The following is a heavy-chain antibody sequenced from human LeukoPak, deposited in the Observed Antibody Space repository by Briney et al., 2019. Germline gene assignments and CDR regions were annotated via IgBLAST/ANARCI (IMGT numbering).Heavy chain of an antibody. CDR3: ARRDESGYCSGGSCPYWFDP. V-gene: IGHV5-51*01. CDR1: GYSFTSYW. J-gene: IGHJ5*02. Sequence: GGPLQISSKGSGYSFTSYWIGWGRQRPGKGLEWMGIIYPADSDTRYSPSFQGQVTISADKSISTAYLQWSSLKASDTAMYYCARRDESGYCSGGSCPYWFDPWGQGTLVTGSS. D-gene: IGHD2-15*01. CDR2: IYPADSDT.